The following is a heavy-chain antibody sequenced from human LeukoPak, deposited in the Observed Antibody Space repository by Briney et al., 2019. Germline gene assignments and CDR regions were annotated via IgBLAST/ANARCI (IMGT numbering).Heavy chain of an antibody. CDR1: GGSISSYY. CDR2: TYYSGST. CDR3: ARAGVVPAAIYYYMDV. J-gene: IGHJ6*03. D-gene: IGHD2-2*01. V-gene: IGHV4-59*01. Sequence: PSETLSLTCTVSGGSISSYYWSWIRQPPGKGLEWIGYTYYSGSTNYNPSLKSRVTISVDTSKNQFSLKLSSVTAADTAVYYCARAGVVPAAIYYYMDVWGKGTTVTVSS.